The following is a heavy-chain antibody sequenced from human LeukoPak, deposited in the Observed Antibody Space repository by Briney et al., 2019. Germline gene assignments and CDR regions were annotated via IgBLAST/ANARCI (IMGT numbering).Heavy chain of an antibody. CDR2: INPSGGST. D-gene: IGHD3-3*01. V-gene: IGHV1-46*01. CDR1: GYTFTSYY. CDR3: ARVTHSPYDFWSGYYFDY. Sequence: ASVKVSCKASGYTFTSYYMHWVRQAPGQGLEWMGIINPSGGSTSYAQKFQGRVTMTRDTSTSTVYMELSSLRSEDTAVYYCARVTHSPYDFWSGYYFDYWGQGTLVTVSS. J-gene: IGHJ4*02.